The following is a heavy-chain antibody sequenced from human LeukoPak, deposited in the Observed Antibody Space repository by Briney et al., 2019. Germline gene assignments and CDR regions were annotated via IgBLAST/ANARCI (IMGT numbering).Heavy chain of an antibody. CDR1: GYTFTGYY. J-gene: IGHJ4*02. D-gene: IGHD3-9*01. V-gene: IGHV1-2*02. Sequence: ASVKVSCKASGYTFTGYYVHWVRQAPGQGLEWMGWINPNSGGTNYAQKFQGRVTMTRDTSISTAYMELSRLRSDDTAVYYCASGDHYDVLTGFQTPSHLSDYWGQGTLVTVSS. CDR2: INPNSGGT. CDR3: ASGDHYDVLTGFQTPSHLSDY.